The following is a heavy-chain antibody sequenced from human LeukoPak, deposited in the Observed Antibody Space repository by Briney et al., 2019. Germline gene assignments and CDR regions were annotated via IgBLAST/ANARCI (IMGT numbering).Heavy chain of an antibody. D-gene: IGHD1-14*01. V-gene: IGHV3-30*04. Sequence: PGGSLRLSCVASGFTFSSYAMHWVRQVPGKGPEWVAVISYDGSNKYYVDSAKGRFTISRDNSKNTLYVQMNSLRAEDAAVYYCARGLNPDFNTRGPLGYWGQGTLVTVSS. J-gene: IGHJ4*02. CDR1: GFTFSSYA. CDR2: ISYDGSNK. CDR3: ARGLNPDFNTRGPLGY.